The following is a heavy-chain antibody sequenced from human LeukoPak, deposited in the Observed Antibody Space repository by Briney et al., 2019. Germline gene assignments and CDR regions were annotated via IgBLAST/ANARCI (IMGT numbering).Heavy chain of an antibody. V-gene: IGHV1-18*01. D-gene: IGHD6-19*01. CDR3: AKDGQRARISGWYGDVLMGFVDY. Sequence: ASVKVSCKASGYTFTSYGISWVRQAPGQGLEWMGWISAYNGNTNYAQKLQGRVTMTTDTSTSTAYMELRSLRSDDTAVYYCAKDGQRARISGWYGDVLMGFVDYWGQGTLVTVSS. CDR1: GYTFTSYG. J-gene: IGHJ4*02. CDR2: ISAYNGNT.